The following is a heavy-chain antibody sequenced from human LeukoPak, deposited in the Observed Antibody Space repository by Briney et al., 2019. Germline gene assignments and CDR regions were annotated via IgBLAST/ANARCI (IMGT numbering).Heavy chain of an antibody. CDR3: ARSGSGWYRELFYYGMDV. J-gene: IGHJ6*02. Sequence: SVKVSCKASGYTFTSYAISWVRQAPGQGLEWMGGIIPIFGTANYAQKFQGRVTITADESTSTAYMELSSLRSEDTAVYYCARSGSGWYRELFYYGMDVWGQGTTVTVSS. CDR2: IIPIFGTA. V-gene: IGHV1-69*13. D-gene: IGHD6-19*01. CDR1: GYTFTSYA.